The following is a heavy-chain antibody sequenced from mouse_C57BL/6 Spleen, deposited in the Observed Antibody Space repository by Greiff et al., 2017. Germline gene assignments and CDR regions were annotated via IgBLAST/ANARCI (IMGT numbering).Heavy chain of an antibody. J-gene: IGHJ2*01. CDR3: ARVDDYDYFDY. CDR1: GYTFTSYG. Sequence: VQLQQSGAELARPGASVKLSCKASGYTFTSYGISWVKQRTGQGLEWIGEIYPRSGNTYYNEKFKGKATLTADKSASTACMELRSLTSEDSAGYCCARVDDYDYFDYWGQGTTLT. CDR2: IYPRSGNT. V-gene: IGHV1-81*01. D-gene: IGHD2-4*01.